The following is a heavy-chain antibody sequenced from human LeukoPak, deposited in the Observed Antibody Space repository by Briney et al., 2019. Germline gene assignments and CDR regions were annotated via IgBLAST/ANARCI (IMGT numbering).Heavy chain of an antibody. Sequence: GESLKISCKGSGYRFTSYWIGWVRQMPGKGLEWMGIIYPGDSDTRYSPSFQGQVTISADKSISTAYLQWSSLKASDTAMYYCARIGADIVVVPAAQVGAFDIWGQGTMVTVSS. CDR2: IYPGDSDT. D-gene: IGHD2-2*01. V-gene: IGHV5-51*01. CDR3: ARIGADIVVVPAAQVGAFDI. J-gene: IGHJ3*02. CDR1: GYRFTSYW.